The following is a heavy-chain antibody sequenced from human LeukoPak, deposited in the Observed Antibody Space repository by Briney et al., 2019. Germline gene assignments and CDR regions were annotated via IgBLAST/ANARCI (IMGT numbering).Heavy chain of an antibody. D-gene: IGHD4-23*01. J-gene: IGHJ5*02. CDR3: ARKYFSGGQPHWFDP. CDR1: GYSFTSYW. CDR2: IYPCDSDT. Sequence: GESLKISRKASGYSFTSYWIGWVRQMPGEGLEWMGIIYPCDSDTRYSPSFQGQVTISADKSTNTAYLQWSSLKASDTAIYYCARKYFSGGQPHWFDPWGQGTLVTVSS. V-gene: IGHV5-51*01.